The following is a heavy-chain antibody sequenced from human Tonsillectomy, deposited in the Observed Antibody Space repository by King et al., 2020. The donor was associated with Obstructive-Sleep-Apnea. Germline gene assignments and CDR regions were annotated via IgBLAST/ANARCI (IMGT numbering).Heavy chain of an antibody. CDR3: AKDRGTPRWRDGHNYYYYGMDV. CDR1: GFTFSSYA. V-gene: IGHV3-23*04. D-gene: IGHD5-24*01. CDR2: ISGSGGST. Sequence: VQLVESGGGLVQPGGSLRLSCAASGFTFSSYAMSWVRQAPGKGLEWVSAISGSGGSTYYADSVKGRFTISRDNSKNTLYLQMNSLRAEDTAVYYCAKDRGTPRWRDGHNYYYYGMDVWGQGTTVTVSS. J-gene: IGHJ6*02.